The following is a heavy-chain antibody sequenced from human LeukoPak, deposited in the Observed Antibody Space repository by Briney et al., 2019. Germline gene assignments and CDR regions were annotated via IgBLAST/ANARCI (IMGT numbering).Heavy chain of an antibody. J-gene: IGHJ4*02. Sequence: RPGGSLRLSCAASGFTFDDYGMSWVRQAPGKGLEWVSGINWNGGSTGYADSVKGRFTISRDNAKNSLYLQMNSLRAEDTALYYCARQRVPAAIQRPYYFDYWGQGTLVTVSS. D-gene: IGHD2-2*02. V-gene: IGHV3-20*04. CDR3: ARQRVPAAIQRPYYFDY. CDR1: GFTFDDYG. CDR2: INWNGGST.